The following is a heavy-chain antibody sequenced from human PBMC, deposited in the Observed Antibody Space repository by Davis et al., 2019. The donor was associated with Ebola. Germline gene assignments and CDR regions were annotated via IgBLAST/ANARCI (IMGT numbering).Heavy chain of an antibody. CDR1: GGSISSYY. V-gene: IGHV4-59*08. CDR2: IYYSGST. CDR3: ARRSWLQLLDY. J-gene: IGHJ4*02. Sequence: SETQSPTCTVSGGSISSYYWSWIRQPPGKGLEWIGYIYYSGSTNYNPSLKSRVTISVDTSKNQFSLKLSSVTAADTAVYYCARRSWLQLLDYWGQGTLVTVSS. D-gene: IGHD5-24*01.